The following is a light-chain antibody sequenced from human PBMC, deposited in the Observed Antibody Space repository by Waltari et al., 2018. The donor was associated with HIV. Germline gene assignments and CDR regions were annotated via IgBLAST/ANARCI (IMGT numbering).Light chain of an antibody. CDR3: QSYDTDLKSGV. CDR1: SSNIGAGYD. Sequence: QSVLTQPPSVSGAPGQRVTISCPGSSSNIGAGYDVQWYQQLPGAAPKLLIFGADIRPSGVPDRFSGSKSGRSASLAISGLQSDDEADYFCQSYDTDLKSGVFGGGTKVTVL. V-gene: IGLV1-40*01. CDR2: GAD. J-gene: IGLJ3*02.